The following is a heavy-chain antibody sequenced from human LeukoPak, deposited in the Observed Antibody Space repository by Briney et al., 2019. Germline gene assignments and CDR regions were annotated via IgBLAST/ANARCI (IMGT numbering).Heavy chain of an antibody. CDR2: IYYSGST. D-gene: IGHD3-9*01. Sequence: SETLSLTCTVSGGSISSYYWSWIRQPPGKGLEWIGYIYYSGSTNYNPSLKSRVTISVDTSKNQFSLKLSSVTAADTAVYYCARELKYYDILTGSTWGAFDIWGQGTMVTVSS. J-gene: IGHJ3*02. V-gene: IGHV4-59*12. CDR3: ARELKYYDILTGSTWGAFDI. CDR1: GGSISSYY.